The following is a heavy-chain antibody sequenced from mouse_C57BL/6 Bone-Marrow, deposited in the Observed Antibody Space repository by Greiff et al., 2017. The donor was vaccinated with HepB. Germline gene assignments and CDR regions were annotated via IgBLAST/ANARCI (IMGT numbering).Heavy chain of an antibody. Sequence: QVQLKQPGAELVRPGSSVKLSCKASGYTFTSYWMHWVKQRPIQGLEWIGNIDPSDSETHYNQKFKDKATLTVDKSSSTAYMQLSSLTSEDSAVYYCARHYDYDPYYFDYWGQGTTLTVSS. CDR3: ARHYDYDPYYFDY. CDR1: GYTFTSYW. D-gene: IGHD2-4*01. J-gene: IGHJ2*01. CDR2: IDPSDSET. V-gene: IGHV1-52*01.